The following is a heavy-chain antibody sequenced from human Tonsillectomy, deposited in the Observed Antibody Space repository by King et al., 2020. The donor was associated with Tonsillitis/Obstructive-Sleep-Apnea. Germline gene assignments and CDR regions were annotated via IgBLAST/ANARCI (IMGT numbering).Heavy chain of an antibody. Sequence: VQLVESGGGLVKPGGSLRLSCAASGFTFSDYYMSWIRQAPGKGLEWVSYISSSSGYTNYADSVKGRFTISRDNAKNSLYLQMDSLRAEDTAVYYCASHRGVAAPSMANYFDNWGQGTLVTVSS. CDR1: GFTFSDYY. V-gene: IGHV3-11*06. CDR2: ISSSSGYT. J-gene: IGHJ4*02. D-gene: IGHD5-24*01. CDR3: ASHRGVAAPSMANYFDN.